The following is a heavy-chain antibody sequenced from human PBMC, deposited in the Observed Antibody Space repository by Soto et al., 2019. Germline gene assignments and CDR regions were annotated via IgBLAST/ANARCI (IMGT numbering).Heavy chain of an antibody. CDR3: AKDSGWYNWNLPQRGYFDY. CDR1: GFTFSSYA. Sequence: GGSLRLSCAASGFTFSSYAMSWVRQAPGKGLEWVSAISGSGGSTYYADSVKGRFTISRDNSKNTLYLQMNSLRAEDTAVYYCAKDSGWYNWNLPQRGYFDYWGQGTLVTVSS. V-gene: IGHV3-23*01. CDR2: ISGSGGST. J-gene: IGHJ4*02. D-gene: IGHD1-7*01.